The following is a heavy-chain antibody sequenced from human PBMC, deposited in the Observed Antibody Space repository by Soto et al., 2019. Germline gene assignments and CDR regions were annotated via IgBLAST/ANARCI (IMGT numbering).Heavy chain of an antibody. V-gene: IGHV3-30-3*01. CDR3: ASSYDYDRIDLDY. Sequence: PGGSLRLSCAASGFTFSSYAMHWVRRAPGKGLEWVAVISYDGSNKYYADSVKGRFTISRDNSKNTLYLQMNSLRAEDTAVYYCASSYDYDRIDLDYWGQGTLVTVSS. CDR2: ISYDGSNK. D-gene: IGHD3-16*01. CDR1: GFTFSSYA. J-gene: IGHJ4*02.